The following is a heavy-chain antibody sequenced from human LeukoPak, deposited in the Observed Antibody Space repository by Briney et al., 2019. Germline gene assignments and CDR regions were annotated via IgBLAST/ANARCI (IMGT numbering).Heavy chain of an antibody. D-gene: IGHD5-18*01. J-gene: IGHJ4*02. CDR2: INPNSGGT. CDR3: ARVGGYSYGYLDY. CDR1: GYTFTGYY. V-gene: IGHV1-2*02. Sequence: EASVKVSCKASGYTFTGYYMHWVRQAPGRGLEWMGWINPNSGGTNYAQKFQGRVTMTRDTSISTAYMELSRLRFDDTAVYYCARVGGYSYGYLDYWGQGTLVTVSS.